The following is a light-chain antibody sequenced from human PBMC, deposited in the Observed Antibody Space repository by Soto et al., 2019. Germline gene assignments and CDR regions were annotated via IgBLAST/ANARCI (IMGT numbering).Light chain of an antibody. CDR2: AAS. Sequence: DIQLTQSPSFLSASVGDRVTITCRASQAISSSLAWYQQKPGKAPKLLIYAASTLQGGVSSRFSGCGSGTXXXXXXSXLQPEDFATYYCQQLNSYPSITFGQGTRLEIK. V-gene: IGKV1-9*01. J-gene: IGKJ5*01. CDR1: QAISSS. CDR3: QQLNSYPSIT.